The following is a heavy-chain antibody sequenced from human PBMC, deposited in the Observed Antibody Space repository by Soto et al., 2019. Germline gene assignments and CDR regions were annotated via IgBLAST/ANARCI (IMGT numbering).Heavy chain of an antibody. D-gene: IGHD3-10*01. V-gene: IGHV1-69*12. CDR3: ARGMAPRAPRAYYYYYGMDV. J-gene: IGHJ6*02. CDR1: GGTFSSYA. CDR2: IIPIFGTA. Sequence: QVQLVQSGAEVKKPGSSVKVSCKASGGTFSSYAISWVRQAPGQGLEWTGGIIPIFGTANYAQKFQGRVTITADESTSTAYMERSSLRSEDTAVYYCARGMAPRAPRAYYYYYGMDVWGQGTTVTVSS.